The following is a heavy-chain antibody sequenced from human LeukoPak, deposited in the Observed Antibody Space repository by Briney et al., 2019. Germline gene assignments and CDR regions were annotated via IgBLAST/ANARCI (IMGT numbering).Heavy chain of an antibody. CDR1: GYSISSGYY. CDR2: IYHSGST. J-gene: IGHJ3*02. V-gene: IGHV4-38-2*02. Sequence: SETLSLTCTVSGYSISSGYYWGWIRQPPGKGLEWIGSIYHSGSTYYNPSLKSRVTISVDTSKNQFSLKLSSVTAADTAVYYCSRETDCSSTSCYTNAFDIWGQGTMVTVSS. CDR3: SRETDCSSTSCYTNAFDI. D-gene: IGHD2-2*02.